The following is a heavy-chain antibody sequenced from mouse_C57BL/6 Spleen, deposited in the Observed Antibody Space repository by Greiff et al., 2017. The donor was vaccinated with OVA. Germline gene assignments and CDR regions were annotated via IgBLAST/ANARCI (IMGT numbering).Heavy chain of an antibody. V-gene: IGHV1-18*01. D-gene: IGHD1-1*01. J-gene: IGHJ2*01. Sequence: VQLQQSGPELVKPGASVKIPCKASGYTFTDYNMDWVKQSHGKSLEWIGDINPNNGGNIYNQKFKGKATLTVDKSSSTAYMELRSLTSEDTAVDYCARRRYGSSPYDYWGQGTTLTVAS. CDR2: INPNNGGN. CDR3: ARRRYGSSPYDY. CDR1: GYTFTDYN.